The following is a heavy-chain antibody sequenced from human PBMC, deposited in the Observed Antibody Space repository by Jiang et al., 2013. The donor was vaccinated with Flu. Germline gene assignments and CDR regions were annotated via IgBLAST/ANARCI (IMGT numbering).Heavy chain of an antibody. CDR1: GGSISTYY. D-gene: IGHD1-1*01. CDR2: IYYSGNT. CDR3: AKWDSGYKSFDY. V-gene: IGHV4-59*01. Sequence: GLVKPSETLSLTCSVSGGSISTYYWNWIRQPPGKGLEWIGYIYYSGNTKYNPSLKSRVTLSVDTSKNQFSLKVSSVTAADTAVYYCAKWDSGYKSFDYWGQGTLVTVSS. J-gene: IGHJ4*02.